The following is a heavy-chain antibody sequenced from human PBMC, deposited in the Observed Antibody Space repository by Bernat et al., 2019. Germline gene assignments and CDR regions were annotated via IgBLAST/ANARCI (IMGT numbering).Heavy chain of an antibody. CDR2: ISGSGGTT. V-gene: IGHV3-23*01. Sequence: EEQLLESGGGLVQPGGSLRLSCAASGFTFSSYAMSWVRQAPGKGLEWVSGISGSGGTTYYADSVKGRFTISRDNSKNTLYLQMNSLRAEDTAVYYCAKSSGYDCFDPWGQGTLVTVSS. D-gene: IGHD5-12*01. J-gene: IGHJ5*02. CDR1: GFTFSSYA. CDR3: AKSSGYDCFDP.